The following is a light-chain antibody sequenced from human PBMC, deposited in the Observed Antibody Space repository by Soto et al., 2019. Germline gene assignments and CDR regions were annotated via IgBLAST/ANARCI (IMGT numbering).Light chain of an antibody. J-gene: IGLJ1*01. V-gene: IGLV1-44*01. Sequence: QSALTQPPSASGTPGQRVTISCSGSSSNIGSKTVNWYQQLPGTVPKLLIYNSYQRPSGVPDRFSGSKSGTSASLAISGLQSGDEADYYCAAWDASLNGYVFGTGTKVTVL. CDR2: NSY. CDR3: AAWDASLNGYV. CDR1: SSNIGSKT.